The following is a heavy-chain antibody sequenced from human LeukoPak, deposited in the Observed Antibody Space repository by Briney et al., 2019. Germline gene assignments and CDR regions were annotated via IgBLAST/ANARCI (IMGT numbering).Heavy chain of an antibody. CDR2: INHSGST. CDR1: GDSISSYY. V-gene: IGHV4-34*01. CDR3: ARHFRMVRGVNRDAFDI. J-gene: IGHJ3*02. Sequence: NPSETLSLTCTVSGDSISSYYWNWIRQPPGKGLEWIGEINHSGSTNYNPSLKSRVTISVDTSKNQFPLKLSSVTAADTAVYYCARHFRMVRGVNRDAFDIWGQGTMVTVSS. D-gene: IGHD3-10*01.